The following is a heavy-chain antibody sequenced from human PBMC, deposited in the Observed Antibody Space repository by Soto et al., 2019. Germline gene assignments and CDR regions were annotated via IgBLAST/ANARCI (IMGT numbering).Heavy chain of an antibody. D-gene: IGHD5-18*01. Sequence: QVQLQESGPGLVKPSQTLSLACTVSGGSVGSGEYYYSWIRQHPVKGLEWIGYIYDSGITNYTPSLIGRVTLSLDRSNNQVSLKLSSVTAADTAVYFCARDVAHGYTENVWGQGTMVTVSS. J-gene: IGHJ3*01. V-gene: IGHV4-30-4*01. CDR1: GGSVGSGEYY. CDR2: IYDSGIT. CDR3: ARDVAHGYTENV.